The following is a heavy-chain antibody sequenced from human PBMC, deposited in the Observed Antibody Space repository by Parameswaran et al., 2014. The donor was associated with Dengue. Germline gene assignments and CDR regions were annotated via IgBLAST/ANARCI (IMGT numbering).Heavy chain of an antibody. V-gene: IGHV3-23*01. CDR2: ISGSGGST. D-gene: IGHD3-22*01. J-gene: IGHJ4*02. Sequence: RWIRQPPGKGLEWVSAISGSGGSTYYADSVKGRFTISRDNSKNTLYLQMNSLRAEDTAVYYCAKDAYYDSSGYYRQPFEYFDYWGQGTLVTVSS. CDR3: AKDAYYDSSGYYRQPFEYFDY.